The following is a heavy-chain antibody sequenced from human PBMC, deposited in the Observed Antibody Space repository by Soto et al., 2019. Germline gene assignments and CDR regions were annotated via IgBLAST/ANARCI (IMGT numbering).Heavy chain of an antibody. D-gene: IGHD2-8*02. V-gene: IGHV4-31*01. Sequence: QVQLQESGPGLVKPSQTLSLTCTVSGGSISSGGYYWSWIRQHPGKGLEGIGYIYYSGSTYYNPXXXXXXXXXXXXXXXXXXXXXXXXXXXXXXXXYCARSVFPWGQGTLVTVSS. CDR1: GGSISSGGYY. CDR3: ARSVFP. J-gene: IGHJ5*02. CDR2: IYYSGST.